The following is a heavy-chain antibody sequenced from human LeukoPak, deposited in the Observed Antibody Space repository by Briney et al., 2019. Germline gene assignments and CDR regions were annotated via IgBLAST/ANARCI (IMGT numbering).Heavy chain of an antibody. CDR2: IIPIFGTA. V-gene: IGHV1-69*05. J-gene: IGHJ3*02. D-gene: IGHD6-13*01. CDR3: ARRKPAAGPLEGSAFDI. CDR1: GGTFSSYA. Sequence: SVKVSCKASGGTFSSYAISWVRPAPGQGLEWMGGIIPIFGTANYAQKFQGRVTITTDESTSTAYMELSSLRSEDTAVYYCARRKPAAGPLEGSAFDIWGQGTMVTVSS.